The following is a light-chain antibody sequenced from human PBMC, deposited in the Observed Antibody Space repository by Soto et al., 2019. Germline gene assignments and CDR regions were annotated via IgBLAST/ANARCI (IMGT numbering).Light chain of an antibody. CDR1: SVDIGAHTY. Sequence: QSALTQPASVSGSPGQSITISCTGTSVDIGAHTYVSWFQQHPGKVPKVIIYNVSTRPSGISDRFSGSKSGNTASLTISGLQAEDEADYYCSSYAGGFVVFGGGTKLTVL. CDR2: NVS. V-gene: IGLV2-14*01. CDR3: SSYAGGFVV. J-gene: IGLJ2*01.